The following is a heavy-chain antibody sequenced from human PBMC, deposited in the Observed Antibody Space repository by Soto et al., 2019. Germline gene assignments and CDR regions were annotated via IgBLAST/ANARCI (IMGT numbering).Heavy chain of an antibody. V-gene: IGHV1-46*01. Sequence: ASVKVSCKASGYIFTNYYIQWVRQAPGQGLEWMGIINPSGGSTSYAQKFQGRVTMTRDTSTSTMYLELSSLTSEDTAVYYCVRGYYGDSHFDYWGQGTLVTVSS. CDR3: VRGYYGDSHFDY. J-gene: IGHJ4*02. D-gene: IGHD3-10*01. CDR1: GYIFTNYY. CDR2: INPSGGST.